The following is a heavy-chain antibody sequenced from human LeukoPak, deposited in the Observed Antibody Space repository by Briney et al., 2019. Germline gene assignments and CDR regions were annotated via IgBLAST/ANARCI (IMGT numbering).Heavy chain of an antibody. CDR1: GGSFSGYY. V-gene: IGHV4-34*01. CDR2: INHSGST. D-gene: IGHD5-18*01. Sequence: SETLSLTCAVYGGSFSGYYWSWIRQPPGKGLEWIGEINHSGSTNYNPSLKSRVTISVDTSKNQFSLKLSSVTAADTAVYYCARDRSVTQLTYYGMDVWGQGTTVTVSS. J-gene: IGHJ6*02. CDR3: ARDRSVTQLTYYGMDV.